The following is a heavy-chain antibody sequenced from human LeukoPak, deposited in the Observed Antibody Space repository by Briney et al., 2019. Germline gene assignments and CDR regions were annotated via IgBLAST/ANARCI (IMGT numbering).Heavy chain of an antibody. CDR2: ISGSGGST. CDR3: ASSFAGFLTGLIIHLGWFDP. CDR1: GFTFSSYA. Sequence: GGSLRLSCAASGFTFSSYAMSWVRQAPGKGLEWVSAISGSGGSTYYADSVKGRFTISRDNTKNTLYLQMNSLRAEDTAVYYCASSFAGFLTGLIIHLGWFDPWGQGTLVTVSS. J-gene: IGHJ5*02. D-gene: IGHD3-9*01. V-gene: IGHV3-23*01.